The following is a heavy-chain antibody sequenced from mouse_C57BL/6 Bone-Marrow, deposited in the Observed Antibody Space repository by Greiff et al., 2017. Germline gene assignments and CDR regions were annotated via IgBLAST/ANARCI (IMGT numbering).Heavy chain of an antibody. CDR1: CYSFTGYW. Sequence: QVQLQQSGAELMQPGASVKLSCKATCYSFTGYWIALVKQRPGHGLVWIGEILPGTGSTNYNEKFKGKASFTADTSSNTAYMQLSSLTTGEAAMYYCAGRSGLLPFASWGQGTLVTVS. CDR2: ILPGTGST. CDR3: AGRSGLLPFAS. J-gene: IGHJ3*01. D-gene: IGHD2-3*01. V-gene: IGHV1-9*01.